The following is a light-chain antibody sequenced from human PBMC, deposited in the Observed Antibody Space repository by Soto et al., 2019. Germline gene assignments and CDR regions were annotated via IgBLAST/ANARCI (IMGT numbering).Light chain of an antibody. J-gene: IGLJ1*01. V-gene: IGLV2-8*01. Sequence: QSVLTQSPSASGSPGQSVTISCTGTSSDIGGYNSVSWYQQHPGKAPKVMIYDVSKRPSGVPDRFSGSKSGNTASLTVSALQAEDEADYYCSSYTDRNNLVFGTGTKVT. CDR1: SSDIGGYNS. CDR2: DVS. CDR3: SSYTDRNNLV.